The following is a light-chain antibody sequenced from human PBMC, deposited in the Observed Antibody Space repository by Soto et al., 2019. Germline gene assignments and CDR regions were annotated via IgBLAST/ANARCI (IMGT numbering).Light chain of an antibody. Sequence: DIQMTQSPSSVSASVGDSVTITCRASQGISTWLAWFQQKPGEAPKLLIYYASSLQSGVPSRFSSSGSWREFTLTIISRQHQDFATYYCHQANSCQTTFGQGTRVEIK. V-gene: IGKV1-12*01. CDR1: QGISTW. CDR3: HQANSCQTT. CDR2: YAS. J-gene: IGKJ5*01.